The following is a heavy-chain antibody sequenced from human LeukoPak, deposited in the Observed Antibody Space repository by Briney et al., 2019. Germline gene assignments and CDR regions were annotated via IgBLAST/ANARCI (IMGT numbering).Heavy chain of an antibody. CDR3: ARESGDYVTVYFDY. V-gene: IGHV3-21*01. J-gene: IGHJ4*02. CDR2: ISSSSSYI. CDR1: GFTFSSYS. D-gene: IGHD4-17*01. Sequence: GGSLRLSCAASGFTFSSYSMNWVRQAPGKGLEWVSSISSSSSYIDYADSVKGRFTISRDNAKNSLYLQMNSLRAEDTAVYYCARESGDYVTVYFDYWGQGTLVTVSS.